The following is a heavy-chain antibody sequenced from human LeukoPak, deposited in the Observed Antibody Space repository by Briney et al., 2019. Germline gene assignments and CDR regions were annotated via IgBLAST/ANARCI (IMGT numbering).Heavy chain of an antibody. Sequence: PSETLSLTCTVSGGSIGSYYWNWIRQPPGKGLEWIGYIYYGGSTNYNPSLMSRDTISVDTFKIQFSLKLRTVTAADTAVYYCARAAVGVTRYFDYWGQGTLVTVSS. D-gene: IGHD3-16*01. CDR2: IYYGGST. V-gene: IGHV4-59*01. J-gene: IGHJ4*02. CDR1: GGSIGSYY. CDR3: ARAAVGVTRYFDY.